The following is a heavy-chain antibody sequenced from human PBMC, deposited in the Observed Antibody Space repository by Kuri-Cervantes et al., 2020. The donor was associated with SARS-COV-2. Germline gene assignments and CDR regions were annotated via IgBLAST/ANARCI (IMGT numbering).Heavy chain of an antibody. CDR3: ARHYITRYFDL. CDR2: IYYSGST. D-gene: IGHD2-2*01. J-gene: IGHJ2*01. Sequence: SQTLSLTRAVSGYSISSGYYWGWIRQPPGKGLEWIGSIYYSGSTYYNPSLKSRVTISVDTSKNQFSLKLSSVTAADTAVYYCARHYITRYFDLWGRGTLVTVSS. CDR1: GYSISSGYY. V-gene: IGHV4-38-2*01.